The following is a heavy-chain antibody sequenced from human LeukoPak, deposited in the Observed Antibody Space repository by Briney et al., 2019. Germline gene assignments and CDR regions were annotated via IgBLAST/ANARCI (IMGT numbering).Heavy chain of an antibody. D-gene: IGHD2-2*01. Sequence: GGSLRLSCAASGFTFSIDSMNWGRQAPGKGLEWGSGISGSGGSTYYADSVKGRFIISRDNTKNTLYLQMNSLRAEDTAVYYCAKDRHAPGRYCSSTSCFPFDSWGQGTLVTVSS. CDR2: ISGSGGST. CDR3: AKDRHAPGRYCSSTSCFPFDS. CDR1: GFTFSIDS. V-gene: IGHV3-23*01. J-gene: IGHJ5*01.